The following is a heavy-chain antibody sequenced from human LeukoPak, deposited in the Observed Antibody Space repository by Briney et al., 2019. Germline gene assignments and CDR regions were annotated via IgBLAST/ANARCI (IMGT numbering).Heavy chain of an antibody. V-gene: IGHV1-18*01. D-gene: IGHD3-3*01. CDR1: GYTFTSYG. CDR3: ARVGVGAYYDFWSGYYYYGMDV. CDR2: ISAYNGNT. J-gene: IGHJ6*02. Sequence: GASVKVSCKASGYTFTSYGISWVRQASGQGLEWMGWISAYNGNTNYAQKLQGRVTTTTDTSTSTAYMELRSLRSDDTAVYYCARVGVGAYYDFWSGYYYYGMDVWGQGTTVTVSS.